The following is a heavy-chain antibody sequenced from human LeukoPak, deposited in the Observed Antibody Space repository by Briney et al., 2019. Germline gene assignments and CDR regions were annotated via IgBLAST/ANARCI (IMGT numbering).Heavy chain of an antibody. Sequence: GGSLRLSCAASGFTFSSYDMNWVRQAPGKGLEWVSAISGSAGSTYYAHSVKGRFTISRDNSKNTLNLQMNSLGAEDTAVYYCAKDPTHFRVWDDYDSNVLNCWGQGTLVTVSS. D-gene: IGHD3-22*01. CDR3: AKDPTHFRVWDDYDSNVLNC. CDR2: ISGSAGST. V-gene: IGHV3-23*01. CDR1: GFTFSSYD. J-gene: IGHJ4*02.